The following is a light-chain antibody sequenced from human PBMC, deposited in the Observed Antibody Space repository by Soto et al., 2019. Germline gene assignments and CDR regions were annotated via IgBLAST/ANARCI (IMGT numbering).Light chain of an antibody. CDR3: QYGFT. V-gene: IGKV4-1*01. Sequence: DIVMTQSPDSLAVSLGERATINCKSSQSVLYSSNNKNYLAWYQQKPGQPPKLLIYWASTRESGVPDRFSGSGSGTDFTLTTSSLQAEDVAVYYCQYGFTVGPGTKVDIK. J-gene: IGKJ3*01. CDR2: WAS. CDR1: QSVLYSSNNKNY.